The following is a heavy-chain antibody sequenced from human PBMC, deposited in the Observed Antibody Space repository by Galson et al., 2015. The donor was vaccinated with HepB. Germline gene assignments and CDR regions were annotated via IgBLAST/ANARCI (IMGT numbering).Heavy chain of an antibody. CDR3: ARRRKIAAAGSDY. CDR2: ISGYNGDT. Sequence: SVKVSCKASGYTFASYGVSWERQAPGQGLEWMGWISGYNGDTNYAQKLQGRVTMTTDTSTSTAYMELRSLRSDDTAVYYCARRRKIAAAGSDYWGRGTLVTVSS. CDR1: GYTFASYG. D-gene: IGHD6-13*01. J-gene: IGHJ4*02. V-gene: IGHV1-18*01.